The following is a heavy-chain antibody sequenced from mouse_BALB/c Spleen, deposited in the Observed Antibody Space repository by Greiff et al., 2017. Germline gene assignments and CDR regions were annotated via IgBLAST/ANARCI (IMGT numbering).Heavy chain of an antibody. CDR2: IDTSDSYT. Sequence: QVQLQQPGAELVMPGASVKMSCKASGYTFTDYWMHWVKQRPGQGLEWIGEIDTSDSYTSYNQKFKGKATLTVDESSITAYMQLSSLTSEDSAVYYCARSHYRALDYWGQGTTLTVAS. V-gene: IGHV1-69*01. D-gene: IGHD2-14*01. CDR1: GYTFTDYW. CDR3: ARSHYRALDY. J-gene: IGHJ2*01.